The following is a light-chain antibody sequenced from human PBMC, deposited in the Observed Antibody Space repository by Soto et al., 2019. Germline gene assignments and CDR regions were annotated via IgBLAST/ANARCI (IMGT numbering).Light chain of an antibody. Sequence: QSALTQPASVSGSPGQSITISCTGTSSDVVNDLLVSWYQQQPGKAPKLMIYEGTKRPAGVSDRFSGSKSGNTASLTISGLQAEDEADYYCATWDDGLNGPVFGGGTKLTVL. V-gene: IGLV2-23*01. CDR3: ATWDDGLNGPV. CDR2: EGT. J-gene: IGLJ3*02. CDR1: SSDVVNDLL.